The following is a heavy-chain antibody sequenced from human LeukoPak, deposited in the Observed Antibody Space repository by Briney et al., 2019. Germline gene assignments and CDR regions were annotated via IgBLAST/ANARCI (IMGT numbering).Heavy chain of an antibody. CDR2: INHGGST. J-gene: IGHJ6*03. Sequence: KPSETLSLTCAVYGGSFSNYYWSWIRQPPGKGLEWIGEINHGGSTNYNPSLKSRVTISVDTSKNQFSLKLSSVTAADTAVHYCARSGSAHYYYYMDVWGKGTTVTISS. V-gene: IGHV4-34*01. CDR1: GGSFSNYY. CDR3: ARSGSAHYYYYMDV. D-gene: IGHD2-8*02.